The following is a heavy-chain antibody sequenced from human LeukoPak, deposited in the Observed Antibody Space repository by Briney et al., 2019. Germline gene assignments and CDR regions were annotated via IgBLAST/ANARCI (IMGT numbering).Heavy chain of an antibody. CDR3: ARGRGYCSSGSCYDFDY. CDR1: EYSFSSYW. Sequence: GESLKISCKGSEYSFSSYWIAWVRQMPGKGLEWMGMIYPGDSNPRYGPSFQGQVTISADKSINTAYLQWSSLKASDTAMYYCARGRGYCSSGSCYDFDYWGQGTLVAVSS. V-gene: IGHV5-51*01. J-gene: IGHJ4*02. D-gene: IGHD2-2*01. CDR2: IYPGDSNP.